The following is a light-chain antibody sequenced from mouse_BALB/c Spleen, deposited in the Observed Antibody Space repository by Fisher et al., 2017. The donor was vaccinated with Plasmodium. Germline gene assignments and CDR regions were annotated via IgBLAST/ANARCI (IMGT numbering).Light chain of an antibody. CDR3: WQCTHLWT. CDR1: QSLLNSDGKTY. V-gene: IGKV1-135*01. J-gene: IGKJ1*01. CDR2: LVS. Sequence: VLTQSPLTLSVTIGQPASISCKSSQSLLNSDGKTYLSWLLQRPGQSPKRLIYLVSKLDSGVPDRFTGSGSGTDFTLKISRVEAEDLGVYYCWQCTHLWTFGGGTKLEIK.